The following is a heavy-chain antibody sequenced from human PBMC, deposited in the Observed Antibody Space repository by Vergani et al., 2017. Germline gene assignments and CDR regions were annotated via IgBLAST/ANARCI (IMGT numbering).Heavy chain of an antibody. CDR1: GFTFSSYA. D-gene: IGHD3-10*01. CDR2: ISYDGSNK. Sequence: QVQLVESGGGVVQPGRSLRLSCAASGFTFSSYAMHWVRQAPGKGLEWVAVISYDGSNKYYADSVKGRFTISRDNSKNTLYLQMNSLRAEDTAVYYCARRVRASGPLYYYYYMAVWGKGTTVTVSS. V-gene: IGHV3-30-3*01. CDR3: ARRVRASGPLYYYYYMAV. J-gene: IGHJ6*03.